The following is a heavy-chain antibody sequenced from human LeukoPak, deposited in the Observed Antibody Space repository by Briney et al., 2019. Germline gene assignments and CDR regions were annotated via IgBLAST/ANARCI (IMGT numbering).Heavy chain of an antibody. CDR1: GYTFTGYY. CDR2: INPNSGGT. J-gene: IGHJ6*02. CDR3: ARYRGYSYSYYYYGMDV. V-gene: IGHV1-2*02. Sequence: ASVKVSCKASGYTFTGYYMHWVLQAPGQGLEWMGWINPNSGGTNYAQKSQGRVTMTRDTSISTAYMELSRLRSDDTAVYYCARYRGYSYSYYYYGMDVWGQGTTVTVSS. D-gene: IGHD5-18*01.